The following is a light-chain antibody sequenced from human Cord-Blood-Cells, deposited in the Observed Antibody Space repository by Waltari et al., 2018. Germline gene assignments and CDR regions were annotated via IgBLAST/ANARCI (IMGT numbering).Light chain of an antibody. CDR3: MQGTHWPRT. CDR2: KVS. J-gene: IGKJ1*01. Sequence: MTQSPLSLPVTLGQPACISCRSSQSLVHSDGNTYLNWFQQRPGQSPRRLIYKVSNRDSVVPDRFSGSGSGTYFTLKSSRVEADDVGVYYCMQGTHWPRTFGQETNVEIK. CDR1: QSLVHSDGNTY. V-gene: IGKV2-30*02.